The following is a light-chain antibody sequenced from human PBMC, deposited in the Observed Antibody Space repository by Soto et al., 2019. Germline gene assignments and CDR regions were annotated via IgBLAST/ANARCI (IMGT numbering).Light chain of an antibody. CDR3: QQYGSYT. Sequence: EIVLTQSPGTLSLSPGERATLSCRASQSVSSSYLAWYQQKPGQAPRLLIYGASSGATGIPDRFSGSGSGTDFTLTISRLEPEDFAVYYCQQYGSYTFGPGTKVDIK. CDR1: QSVSSSY. CDR2: GAS. V-gene: IGKV3-20*01. J-gene: IGKJ3*01.